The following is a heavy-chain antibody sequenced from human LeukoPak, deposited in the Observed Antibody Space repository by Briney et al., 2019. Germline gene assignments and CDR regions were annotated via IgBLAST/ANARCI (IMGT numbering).Heavy chain of an antibody. J-gene: IGHJ3*02. D-gene: IGHD3-3*01. Sequence: PSETLSLTCTVSGGSISSGSYYWSWIRQPAGKGLEWIGYIYYSGSTNYNPSLKSRVTISVDTSKNQFSLKLSSVTAADTAVYYCARDKFWSGYNDAFDIWGQGTMVTVST. CDR1: GGSISSGSYY. CDR3: ARDKFWSGYNDAFDI. V-gene: IGHV4-61*10. CDR2: IYYSGST.